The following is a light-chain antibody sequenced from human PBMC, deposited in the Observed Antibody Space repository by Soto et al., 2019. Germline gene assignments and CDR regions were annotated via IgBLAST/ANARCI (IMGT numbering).Light chain of an antibody. CDR2: AAS. CDR1: QGISNY. CDR3: QQSYSTPLIT. V-gene: IGKV1-39*01. J-gene: IGKJ5*01. Sequence: DIQMTQSPSSLSASVGDRVTITCRASQGISNYLNWYHQTRGNATKLLIYAASSLQSGVPSRFSGSGSGTDFTLTISILQPEDVATYYWQQSYSTPLITFGQGTRLEI.